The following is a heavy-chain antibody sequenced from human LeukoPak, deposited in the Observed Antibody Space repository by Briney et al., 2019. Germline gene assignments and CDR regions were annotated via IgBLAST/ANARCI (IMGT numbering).Heavy chain of an antibody. CDR3: ASRSYSSGWYVTH. Sequence: PGGSLRLSCSASGFTFSSYSMNWVRQAPGKGLEWVSYISSSSSTIYYADSVKGRFTISRDNAKNSLYLQMNSLRAEDTAVYYCASRSYSSGWYVTHWGQGTLVTVSS. D-gene: IGHD6-19*01. CDR1: GFTFSSYS. CDR2: ISSSSSTI. J-gene: IGHJ4*02. V-gene: IGHV3-48*04.